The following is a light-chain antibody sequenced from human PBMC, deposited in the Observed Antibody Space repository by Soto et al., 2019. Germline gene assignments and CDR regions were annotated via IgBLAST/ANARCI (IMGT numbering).Light chain of an antibody. Sequence: EIVMTQSPATLSVSPGERATLSCRASQSVSSNLAWYQQKPGQAPRLLIYGASTRAPGIPARFSGSGSGTEYTPTTSSRQSEDFAVYYCQQYNNWPPYTFGQGTKLEIK. V-gene: IGKV3-15*01. J-gene: IGKJ2*01. CDR3: QQYNNWPPYT. CDR1: QSVSSN. CDR2: GAS.